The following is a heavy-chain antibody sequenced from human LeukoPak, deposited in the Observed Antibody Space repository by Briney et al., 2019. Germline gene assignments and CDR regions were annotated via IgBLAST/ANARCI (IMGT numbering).Heavy chain of an antibody. CDR2: ISFDGSNK. CDR3: AKDLTPLGYSSWDY. J-gene: IGHJ4*02. Sequence: PGGSLRLSCAASGFTFNNYGMHWVRQAPGKGLEWEAVISFDGSNKYYADSVKGRFTISRDNSKSTVYLEINSPRAVDTAVYYCAKDLTPLGYSSWDYWGQGTLVTVSS. CDR1: GFTFNNYG. D-gene: IGHD5-18*01. V-gene: IGHV3-30*18.